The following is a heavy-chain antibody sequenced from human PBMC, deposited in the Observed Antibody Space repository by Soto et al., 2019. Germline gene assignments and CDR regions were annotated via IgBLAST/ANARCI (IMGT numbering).Heavy chain of an antibody. CDR1: GFTFGSYW. CDR3: ARDLSTYSDFWSGPKYYYGLDV. CDR2: IKPDGSAT. J-gene: IGHJ6*02. V-gene: IGHV3-7*01. Sequence: EVPLVESGGGLVQPGGSLRLSCAVSGFTFGSYWMNWVRLIPGKGLEWVAYIKPDGSATYYVDSVKGRFTISRDNAKNSLYLQMNSLKTEDTAVYFCARDLSTYSDFWSGPKYYYGLDVWGQGTTVTVSS. D-gene: IGHD3-3*01.